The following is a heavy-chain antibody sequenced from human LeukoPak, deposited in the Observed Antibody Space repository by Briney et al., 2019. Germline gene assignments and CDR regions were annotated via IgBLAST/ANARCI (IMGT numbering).Heavy chain of an antibody. J-gene: IGHJ5*02. CDR1: GGSLSSGLYS. CDR2: IYHTGST. Sequence: SETLSLTCDVSGGSLSSGLYSWRWLRQPLGRGLEWIGYIYHTGSTYYNPSLKSRVTISVDTSKNQFSLRLSSVTAADTAVYYCARLQYCSGTSCYWFDPWGQGTLVTVSS. D-gene: IGHD2-2*01. V-gene: IGHV4-30-2*01. CDR3: ARLQYCSGTSCYWFDP.